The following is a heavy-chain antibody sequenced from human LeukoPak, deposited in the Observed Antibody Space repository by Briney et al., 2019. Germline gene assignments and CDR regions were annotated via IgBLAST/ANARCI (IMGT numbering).Heavy chain of an antibody. D-gene: IGHD6-6*01. J-gene: IGHJ4*02. V-gene: IGHV3-23*01. CDR2: VDHSFGTT. Sequence: GGSLRLSCTASGFTFTSYAMSWVRLAPGKGLEWVSTVDHSFGTTHYADSVKGRFTISRDDSKNTVSLQMNSLRVEDTAVYYCARDRASIASKSKNDYWGQGTLVTVSS. CDR1: GFTFTSYA. CDR3: ARDRASIASKSKNDY.